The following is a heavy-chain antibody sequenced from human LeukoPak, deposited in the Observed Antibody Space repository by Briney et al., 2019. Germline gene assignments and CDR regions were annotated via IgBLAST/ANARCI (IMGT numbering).Heavy chain of an antibody. Sequence: PGGSLRLSCAASGFTFSSYGMHWVRQAPGKGLEWAAVISYDGSNKYYADSVKGRFTISRDNSKNTLYLQMNSLRAEDTAVYYCARLSHDYGDYPKAEELYWGQGTLVTVSS. J-gene: IGHJ4*02. V-gene: IGHV3-30*03. D-gene: IGHD4-17*01. CDR2: ISYDGSNK. CDR1: GFTFSSYG. CDR3: ARLSHDYGDYPKAEELY.